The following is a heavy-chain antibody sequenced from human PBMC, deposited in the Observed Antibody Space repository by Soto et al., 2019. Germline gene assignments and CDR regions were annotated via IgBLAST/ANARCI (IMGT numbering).Heavy chain of an antibody. CDR1: GFTFSSYA. CDR3: AKGYRGRYGMDV. J-gene: IGHJ6*02. CDR2: ISGSGGST. Sequence: EVQLLESGGGLVQPGESLRLSCAASGFTFSSYAMSWVRQAPGKGLEWVSAISGSGGSTYYADSVKGRFTISRDNSKNTLYLHMNSLRVEDTAVYYCAKGYRGRYGMDVWGQGTTVTVSS. D-gene: IGHD3-10*01. V-gene: IGHV3-23*01.